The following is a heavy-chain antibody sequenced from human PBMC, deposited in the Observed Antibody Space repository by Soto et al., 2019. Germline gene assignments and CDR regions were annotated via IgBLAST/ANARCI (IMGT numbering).Heavy chain of an antibody. CDR3: ARGDFWSGQSGYGMDV. CDR2: INSDGSST. CDR1: GFTFSSYC. D-gene: IGHD3-3*01. J-gene: IGHJ6*02. V-gene: IGHV3-74*01. Sequence: GGSLRLSCAASGFTFSSYCMHWVRQAPGKGLVWVSRINSDGSSTSYADSVKGRFTISRDNAKNTLYLQMNSLRAEDTAVYYCARGDFWSGQSGYGMDVWGQRTTVTVSS.